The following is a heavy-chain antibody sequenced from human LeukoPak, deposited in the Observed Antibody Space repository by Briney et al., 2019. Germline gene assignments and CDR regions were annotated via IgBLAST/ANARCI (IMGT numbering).Heavy chain of an antibody. CDR1: GFTFSSYA. CDR2: ISHDGSNK. J-gene: IGHJ4*02. Sequence: GGSLRLSCAASGFTFSSYAMHWVRQAPGKGLEWVAVISHDGSNKYYADSVKGRFTISRDNSKNTLYLQMNSLRAEDTAVYYCARDLYYDILTGYTFDYWGQGTLVTVSS. D-gene: IGHD3-9*01. CDR3: ARDLYYDILTGYTFDY. V-gene: IGHV3-30-3*01.